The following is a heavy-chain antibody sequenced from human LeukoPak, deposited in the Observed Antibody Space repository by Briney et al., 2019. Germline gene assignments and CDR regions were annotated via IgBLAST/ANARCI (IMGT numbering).Heavy chain of an antibody. V-gene: IGHV1-69*13. CDR2: IIPIFGTA. Sequence: SVKVSCKASGGTFSSYAISWVRQAPEQGLEWMGGIIPIFGTANYAQKFQGRVTITADESTSTAYMELSSLRSEDTAVYYCARDEGLAAAGNFDYWGQGTLVTVSS. CDR3: ARDEGLAAAGNFDY. CDR1: GGTFSSYA. D-gene: IGHD6-13*01. J-gene: IGHJ4*02.